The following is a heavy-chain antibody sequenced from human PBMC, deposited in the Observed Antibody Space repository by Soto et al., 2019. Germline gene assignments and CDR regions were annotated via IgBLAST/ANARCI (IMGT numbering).Heavy chain of an antibody. D-gene: IGHD1-1*01. CDR2: IIPILGIA. CDR3: ARDDDDGTYYYYYCMDV. CDR1: GGTFSSYT. J-gene: IGHJ6*03. V-gene: IGHV1-69*08. Sequence: QVQLVQSGAEVKKPGSSVKVSCKASGGTFSSYTISWVRQAPGQGLEWMGRIIPILGIANYAQKFQGRVTITADKSTSTAYVELSSLRSEDTAVYYCARDDDDGTYYYYYCMDVWGNGTTVTVSS.